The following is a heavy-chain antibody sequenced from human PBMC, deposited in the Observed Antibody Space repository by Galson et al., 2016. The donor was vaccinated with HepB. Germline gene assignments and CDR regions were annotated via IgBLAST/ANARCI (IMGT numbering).Heavy chain of an antibody. D-gene: IGHD6-13*01. J-gene: IGHJ4*02. CDR1: GFTLRNYC. CDR2: INAGGSEK. CDR3: ARARRHSTPDPHHFDY. V-gene: IGHV3-7*01. Sequence: SLRLSCAASGFTLRNYCMSWVRQAPGKGLEWVANINAGGSEKYYVDSVRGRFTISRDNAENSVSLQMNSLRAEDTAVYYCARARRHSTPDPHHFDYWGQGSLVTVSS.